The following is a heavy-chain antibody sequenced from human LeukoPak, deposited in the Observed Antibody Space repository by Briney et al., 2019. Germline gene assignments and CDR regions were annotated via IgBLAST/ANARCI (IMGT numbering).Heavy chain of an antibody. D-gene: IGHD2-15*01. CDR2: IYYSGST. CDR3: ARAYCSGGSCYSRALYRPFYYYYYMDV. V-gene: IGHV4-39*07. Sequence: SETLSLTCTVSGGSISSTSYYWGWIRQPPGTGLEWIGNIYYSGSTYYNPSLKSRVTMSVDTSKNQFSLKLSSVTAADTAVYYCARAYCSGGSCYSRALYRPFYYYYYMDVWGKGTTVTVSS. J-gene: IGHJ6*03. CDR1: GGSISSTSYY.